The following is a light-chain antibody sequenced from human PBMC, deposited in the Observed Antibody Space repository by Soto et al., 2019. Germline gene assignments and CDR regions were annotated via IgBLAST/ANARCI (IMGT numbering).Light chain of an antibody. V-gene: IGKV3-20*01. CDR2: GAS. CDR3: QQYGGSPPQT. J-gene: IGKJ1*01. CDR1: PSVSSNY. Sequence: ESVLMPVPGPPFLFQGGRGPPSRRGSPSVSSNYLAWYQQKPGQAPRLLIYGASSRATGIPDRFSGSGSGTDFTLTISRLEPEDFAVYYCQQYGGSPPQTFGQGTKVDIK.